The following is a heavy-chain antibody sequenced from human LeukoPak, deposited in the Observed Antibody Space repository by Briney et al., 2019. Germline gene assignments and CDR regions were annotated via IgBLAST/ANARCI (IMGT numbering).Heavy chain of an antibody. J-gene: IGHJ4*02. D-gene: IGHD3-10*01. Sequence: GGSLRLSCAASGFTFSSYAMSWVRQAPGKELEWVSAISGSGGSTYYADSVKGRFTISRDNSKNTLYLQMNSLRAEDTAVYYCADVRGVISSSVDYWGQGTLVTVSS. CDR3: ADVRGVISSSVDY. V-gene: IGHV3-23*01. CDR2: ISGSGGST. CDR1: GFTFSSYA.